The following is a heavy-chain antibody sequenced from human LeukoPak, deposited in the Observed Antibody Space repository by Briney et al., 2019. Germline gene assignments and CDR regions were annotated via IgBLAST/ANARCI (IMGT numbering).Heavy chain of an antibody. Sequence: GGSLRLSCAASGFIVSRNYMNWVRQSPGKGLKWASVIYSGGNTYYADSVKGRFTISRDNSKNTVNLQMNDLRAEDTAVYYCARSWDARLNFDYWGQGTLVTVSS. V-gene: IGHV3-66*02. J-gene: IGHJ4*02. CDR3: ARSWDARLNFDY. D-gene: IGHD1-26*01. CDR2: IYSGGNT. CDR1: GFIVSRNY.